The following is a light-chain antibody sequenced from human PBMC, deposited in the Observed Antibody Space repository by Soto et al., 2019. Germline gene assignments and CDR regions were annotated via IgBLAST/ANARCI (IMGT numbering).Light chain of an antibody. Sequence: DIQMTQSPSSLSASVGDRVTITCRASQSIGNFLNWYQKRPGKVPRLLRSDLSKLCVSGSGTDFALTTISLQPEDFGTYFCQHRYSIPWTFGPGTNLEIK. V-gene: IGKV1-39*01. CDR1: QSIGNF. CDR2: D. J-gene: IGKJ2*01. CDR3: QHRYSIPWT.